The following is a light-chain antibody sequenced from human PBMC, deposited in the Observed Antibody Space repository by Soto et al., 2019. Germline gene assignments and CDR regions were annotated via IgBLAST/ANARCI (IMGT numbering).Light chain of an antibody. J-gene: IGLJ3*02. CDR1: TSNIGIPYH. CDR3: QSYDSSLDGWV. Sequence: QSVLTQPPSVSGAPGQRVTISCTGSTSNIGIPYHVQWYQQLPRTAPKLLIYANDNRPSGVPDRFSGSRSRTSASLAITGLQAEDEADYFCQSYDSSLDGWVFGGGTKLTVL. V-gene: IGLV1-40*01. CDR2: AND.